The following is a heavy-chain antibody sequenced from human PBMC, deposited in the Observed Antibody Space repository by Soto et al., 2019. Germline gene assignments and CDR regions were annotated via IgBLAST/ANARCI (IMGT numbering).Heavy chain of an antibody. CDR1: GGSISSGGYY. V-gene: IGHV4-31*03. CDR3: ARGLYYYDSSGYRP. Sequence: SETLSLTCTVSGGSISSGGYYWSWIRQHPGKGLEWIGYIYYSGSTYYNPSLKSRVTISVDTSKNQFPLKLSSVTAADTAVYYCARGLYYYDSSGYRPWGQGTLVTVSS. J-gene: IGHJ5*02. CDR2: IYYSGST. D-gene: IGHD3-22*01.